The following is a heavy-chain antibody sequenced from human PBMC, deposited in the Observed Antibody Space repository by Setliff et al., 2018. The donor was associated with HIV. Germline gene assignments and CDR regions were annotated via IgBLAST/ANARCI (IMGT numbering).Heavy chain of an antibody. CDR3: AREDTTGYYSLSAFDI. CDR2: INHSGRT. Sequence: SETLSLTCAVYGGSFTNYFWSWIRQSPGKGLKWIGEINHSGRTKYNPSLKSRVTMSVDTSKNQFSLKLKSVTAADTAVYYCAREDTTGYYSLSAFDIWGQGTLVTVSS. J-gene: IGHJ3*02. V-gene: IGHV4-34*01. D-gene: IGHD3-22*01. CDR1: GGSFTNYF.